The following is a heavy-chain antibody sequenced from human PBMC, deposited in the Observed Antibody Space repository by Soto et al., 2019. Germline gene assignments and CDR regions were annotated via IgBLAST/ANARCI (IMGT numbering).Heavy chain of an antibody. CDR1: GGSISSYY. D-gene: IGHD3-3*01. Sequence: PSETLSLTCTVSGGSISSYYWSWIRQPPGKGLEWIGYIYYSGSTNYNPSLKSRVTISVDTSKNQFSLKLSSVTAADTAVYYCARGGPAITIFGVVRMDVWGQGTTVTVSS. J-gene: IGHJ6*02. CDR3: ARGGPAITIFGVVRMDV. V-gene: IGHV4-59*01. CDR2: IYYSGST.